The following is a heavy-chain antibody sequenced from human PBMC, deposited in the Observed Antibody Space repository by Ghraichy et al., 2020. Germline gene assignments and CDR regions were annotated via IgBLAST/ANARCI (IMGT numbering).Heavy chain of an antibody. D-gene: IGHD6-6*01. CDR1: GYTFTGYY. CDR3: AREGDSSSSRDFDY. CDR2: INPNSGGT. V-gene: IGHV1-2*02. J-gene: IGHJ4*02. Sequence: ASVKVSCKASGYTFTGYYMHWVRQAPGQGLEWMGWINPNSGGTNYAQKFQGRVTMTRDTSISTAYMELSRLRSDDTAVYYCAREGDSSSSRDFDYWGQGTLVTVSS.